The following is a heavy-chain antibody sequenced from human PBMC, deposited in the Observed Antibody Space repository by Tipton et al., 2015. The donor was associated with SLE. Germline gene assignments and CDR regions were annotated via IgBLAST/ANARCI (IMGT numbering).Heavy chain of an antibody. CDR3: ARDGINDYGDYGHAFDI. Sequence: TLSLTCAVYGGSFSGYYWSWIRQPPGKGLEWIGEINHSGSTNYNPSLKSRVTISVDTSKNQFSLKLSSVTAADTAVYYCARDGINDYGDYGHAFDIRGQGTMVTVSS. D-gene: IGHD4-17*01. CDR2: INHSGST. CDR1: GGSFSGYY. J-gene: IGHJ3*02. V-gene: IGHV4-34*01.